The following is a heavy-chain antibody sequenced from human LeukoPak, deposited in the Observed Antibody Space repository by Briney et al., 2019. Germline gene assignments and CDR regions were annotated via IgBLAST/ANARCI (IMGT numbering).Heavy chain of an antibody. V-gene: IGHV4-59*01. CDR2: VYYSRSA. D-gene: IGHD4-23*01. CDR3: ARAGGNLPY. CDR1: SGSISSYY. Sequence: SQSLSLTCTVSSGSISSYYWRWIRQPPGKGLEWIGYVYYSRSANYNPSLKSLVTISVDTSKTQSSLKLSSVTAADTAVYYCARAGGNLPYWGQGTLVTVSS. J-gene: IGHJ4*02.